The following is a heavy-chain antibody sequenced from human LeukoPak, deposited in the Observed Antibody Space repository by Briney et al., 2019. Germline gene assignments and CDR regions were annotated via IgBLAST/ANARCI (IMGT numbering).Heavy chain of an antibody. Sequence: SETLSLTCTVSGGSSPSSSYYWGWIRQPPGKGLEWIGSIYYSGSTYYNPSLKSRVTISVDTSKNQFSLKLSSVTAADTAVYYCARGILDIVVVVAADDAFDIWGQGTMVTVSS. D-gene: IGHD2-15*01. CDR2: IYYSGST. CDR3: ARGILDIVVVVAADDAFDI. V-gene: IGHV4-39*07. J-gene: IGHJ3*02. CDR1: GGSSPSSSYY.